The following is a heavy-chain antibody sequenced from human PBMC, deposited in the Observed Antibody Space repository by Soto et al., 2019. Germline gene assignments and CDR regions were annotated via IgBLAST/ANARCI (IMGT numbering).Heavy chain of an antibody. J-gene: IGHJ4*02. CDR1: GYTFTGHY. CDR3: GRGPSGQIVIFY. CDR2: IGPESGAT. V-gene: IGHV1-2*02. D-gene: IGHD1-26*01. Sequence: ASVKVSCKTSGYTFTGHYIHWVRQAPQQGPEWMGEIGPESGATRYAEKFRGRVTMTMDTSITTVYMELRNLRPDDTAVYYCGRGPSGQIVIFYWGQGAQVTVSS.